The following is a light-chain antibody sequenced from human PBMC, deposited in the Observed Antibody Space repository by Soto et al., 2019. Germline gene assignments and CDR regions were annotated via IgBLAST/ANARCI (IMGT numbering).Light chain of an antibody. Sequence: DIVLTQSPATLSLSPGERATLYCGASQRVSGGFLAWYQQKPGLAPRLLIYHTSTRATGVPARFSGSGSGTEFSLTISSLQSEDFAVYYCQQYNNWPPITFGQGTRLEIK. CDR1: QRVSGG. J-gene: IGKJ5*01. V-gene: IGKV3-15*01. CDR2: HTS. CDR3: QQYNNWPPIT.